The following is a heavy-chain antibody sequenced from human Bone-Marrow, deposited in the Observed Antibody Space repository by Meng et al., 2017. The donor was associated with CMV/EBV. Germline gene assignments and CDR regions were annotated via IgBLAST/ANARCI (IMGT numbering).Heavy chain of an antibody. CDR3: ARGRGSRYCSSTSCHPFDP. J-gene: IGHJ5*02. Sequence: ASVKVSCKASGYTFTSYYMHWVRQAPGQGLEWMGIINPSGGSTSYAQKFQGRVTMTRDTSTRTVYMELSSLRSEDTAVYHCARGRGSRYCSSTSCHPFDPWGQGTRVTGSS. V-gene: IGHV1-46*01. D-gene: IGHD2-2*01. CDR2: INPSGGST. CDR1: GYTFTSYY.